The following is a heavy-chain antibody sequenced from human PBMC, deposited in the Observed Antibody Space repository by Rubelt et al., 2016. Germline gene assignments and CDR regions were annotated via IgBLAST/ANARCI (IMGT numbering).Heavy chain of an antibody. Sequence: SGGSTYYADSVKGRFTISRHNSKNTLYLQMNSLRAEDTAVYYCNYGDFTLVDYWGQGTTVTVSS. V-gene: IGHV3-53*04. J-gene: IGHJ4*03. CDR2: SGGST. CDR3: NYGDFTLVDY. D-gene: IGHD4-17*01.